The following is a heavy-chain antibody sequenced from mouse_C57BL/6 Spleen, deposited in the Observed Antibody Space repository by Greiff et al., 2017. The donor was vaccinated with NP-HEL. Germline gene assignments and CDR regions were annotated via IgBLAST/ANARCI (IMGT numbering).Heavy chain of an antibody. J-gene: IGHJ2*01. CDR1: GYTFTDYE. V-gene: IGHV1-15*01. CDR2: IDPETGGT. Sequence: VQLQQSGAELVRPGASVTLSCKASGYTFTDYEMHWVKQTPVHGLEWIGAIDPETGGTAYNQKFKGKAIRTADKSSSTAYMELRSLTSEDSAVYYCTRYDDTATGHFDYWGQGTTLTVSS. D-gene: IGHD1-2*01. CDR3: TRYDDTATGHFDY.